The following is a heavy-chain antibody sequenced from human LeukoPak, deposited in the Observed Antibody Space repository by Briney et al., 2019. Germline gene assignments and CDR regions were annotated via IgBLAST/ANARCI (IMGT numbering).Heavy chain of an antibody. CDR2: IRYDGSNK. CDR1: GFTFSSYG. Sequence: GGSLRLSCAASGFTFSSYGMHWVRQAPGKGLEWVAFIRYDGSNKYYADSVKGGFTISRDNSKNTLYLQMNSLRAEDTAVYYCAKAEAFIVVVPAAPAAFDYWGQGTLVTDSS. J-gene: IGHJ4*02. V-gene: IGHV3-30*02. D-gene: IGHD2-2*01. CDR3: AKAEAFIVVVPAAPAAFDY.